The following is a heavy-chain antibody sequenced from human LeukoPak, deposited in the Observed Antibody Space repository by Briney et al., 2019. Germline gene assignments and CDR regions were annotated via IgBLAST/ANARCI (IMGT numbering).Heavy chain of an antibody. D-gene: IGHD4-23*01. CDR2: IWYDGSNA. CDR1: GFTFSHYG. Sequence: PGGSLRLSCAASGFTFSHYGMHWVRQAPGKGLEWVAIIWYDGSNAYYADSVKGRFTISRDNSKNTVYLQMDSLRGEDTAMYFCARDYGTTVVARGAFAVWGQGTMVTVSS. CDR3: ARDYGTTVVARGAFAV. J-gene: IGHJ3*01. V-gene: IGHV3-33*01.